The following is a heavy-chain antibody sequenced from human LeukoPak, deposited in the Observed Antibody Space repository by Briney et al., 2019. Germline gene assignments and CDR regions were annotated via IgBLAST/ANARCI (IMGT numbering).Heavy chain of an antibody. CDR3: AKENDYGDYGEFDY. V-gene: IGHV3-23*01. CDR2: ISGIGGST. J-gene: IGHJ4*02. D-gene: IGHD4-17*01. CDR1: GFTFSSYA. Sequence: PGRSLRLSCATSGFTFSSYAMSWVPQAAGKGLEWVSAISGIGGSTYYADSVKGRFTISRDNSKNTLYLQMNSLRAEDTAVYYCAKENDYGDYGEFDYWGQGTLVTVSS.